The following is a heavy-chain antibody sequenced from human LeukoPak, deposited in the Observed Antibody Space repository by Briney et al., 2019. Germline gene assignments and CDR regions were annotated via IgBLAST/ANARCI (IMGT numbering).Heavy chain of an antibody. Sequence: LSLTCPVSGGSISSSSYYWGWIRQPPGKGLEWVSLISSSGNTIYYADSVKGRFTISRDNAKNSLYLQMNTLRPEDTAVYYCARERQNKDFWSGGDYWGQGTLVTVSS. CDR3: ARERQNKDFWSGGDY. CDR2: ISSSGNTI. D-gene: IGHD3-3*01. CDR1: GGSISSSSYY. V-gene: IGHV3-11*04. J-gene: IGHJ4*02.